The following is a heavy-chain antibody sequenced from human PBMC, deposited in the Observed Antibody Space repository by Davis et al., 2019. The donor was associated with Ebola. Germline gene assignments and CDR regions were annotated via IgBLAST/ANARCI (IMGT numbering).Heavy chain of an antibody. CDR3: ATSTGTTRAYYYYGMDV. V-gene: IGHV5-51*01. Sequence: KVSCKASGYIFANYWIGWVRQKPGKGLEWMGIIFPGDSETRYSPSFQGQVTISADKSINTAYLQWNTLQASDTAIYYCATSTGTTRAYYYYGMDVWGQGTTVTVSS. D-gene: IGHD1-1*01. CDR1: GYIFANYW. J-gene: IGHJ6*02. CDR2: IFPGDSET.